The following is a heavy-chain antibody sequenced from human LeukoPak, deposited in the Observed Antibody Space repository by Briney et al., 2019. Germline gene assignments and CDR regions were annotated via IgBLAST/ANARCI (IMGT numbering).Heavy chain of an antibody. J-gene: IGHJ3*01. Sequence: GVSLRLSCAASGFSVSNSDMHWVRQVIGNGLEWVSVIGSSGDIYYSGSVKGRFTISRDSAKNSFDLQMNNLRAGDTAMYYCARGGPGEALHVWGQGTMVTVSS. D-gene: IGHD3-10*01. CDR1: GFSVSNSD. CDR2: IGSSGDI. V-gene: IGHV3-13*01. CDR3: ARGGPGEALHV.